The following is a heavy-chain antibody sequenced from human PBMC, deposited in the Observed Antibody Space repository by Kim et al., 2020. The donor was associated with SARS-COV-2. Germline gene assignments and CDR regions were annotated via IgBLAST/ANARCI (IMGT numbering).Heavy chain of an antibody. Sequence: SRVTISVDTSKNQFSLKLSSVTAADTAVYYCACPPRGDYYDSSGDDAFDIWGQGTMVTVSS. V-gene: IGHV4-39*01. J-gene: IGHJ3*02. D-gene: IGHD3-22*01. CDR3: ACPPRGDYYDSSGDDAFDI.